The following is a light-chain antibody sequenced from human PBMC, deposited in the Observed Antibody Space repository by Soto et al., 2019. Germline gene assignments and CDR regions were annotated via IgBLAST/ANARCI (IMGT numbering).Light chain of an antibody. CDR3: AAWDGSLNVVL. CDR2: STN. CDR1: SSNIGSNT. J-gene: IGLJ2*01. V-gene: IGLV1-44*01. Sequence: QSVLTQPPSASGNPGQRVTISCSGSSSNIGSNTVNWYQQLPGSAPKLLMYSTNQRPSGVPDRFSGSKSGTSASLAISGLQSEDEADYYCAAWDGSLNVVLFGGGTKLTVL.